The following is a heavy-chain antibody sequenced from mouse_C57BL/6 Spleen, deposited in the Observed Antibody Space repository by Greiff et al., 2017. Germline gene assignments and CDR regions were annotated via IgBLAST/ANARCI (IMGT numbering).Heavy chain of an antibody. Sequence: VQLQQSGPELVKPGASVKISCKASGYTFTDYYMNWVKQSHGKSLEWIGDINPNNGGTSYNQKFKGKATLTVDKSSSTAYMELRSLTSDDSAVYYCARDFWFAYWGTGTLVTVSA. J-gene: IGHJ3*01. V-gene: IGHV1-26*01. CDR3: ARDFWFAY. CDR1: GYTFTDYY. CDR2: INPNNGGT.